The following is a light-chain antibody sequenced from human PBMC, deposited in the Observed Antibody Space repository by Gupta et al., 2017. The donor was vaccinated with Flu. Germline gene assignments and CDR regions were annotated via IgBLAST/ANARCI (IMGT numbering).Light chain of an antibody. J-gene: IGKJ3*01. V-gene: IGKV1-12*01. CDR2: AAS. CDR3: QQANSFPPT. Sequence: DIQMTQSPSSVSASVGDRVTINCRASQGIGRWLAWYQQKPGQAPKLLIYAASSLQSGVPSRFSGSGSGTDFTLTISSLQPEDFATYFCQQANSFPPTFGPGTRLDFK. CDR1: QGIGRW.